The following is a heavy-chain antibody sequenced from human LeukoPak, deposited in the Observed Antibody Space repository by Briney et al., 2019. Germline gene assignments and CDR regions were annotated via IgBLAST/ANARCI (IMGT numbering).Heavy chain of an antibody. CDR3: ARDALSSEHWLVRYFDY. Sequence: GRSLRLSRAAAGFTFSSYWMSSVRQAPRNWLEWVTNIKEEGSEKYYVDSVKGRFTISRDNAKNSLPLQMNSLRAEDTAVYYCARDALSSEHWLVRYFDYWGQGTLVTVSS. V-gene: IGHV3-7*01. J-gene: IGHJ4*02. D-gene: IGHD6-19*01. CDR1: GFTFSSYW. CDR2: IKEEGSEK.